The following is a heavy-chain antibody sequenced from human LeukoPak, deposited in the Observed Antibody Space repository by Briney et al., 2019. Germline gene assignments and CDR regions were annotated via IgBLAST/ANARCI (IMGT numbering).Heavy chain of an antibody. CDR3: ATLTYGDYGVDY. CDR2: FDPEDGET. V-gene: IGHV1-24*01. J-gene: IGHJ4*02. D-gene: IGHD4-17*01. CDR1: GYTLTELS. Sequence: ASVTVSFTVSGYTLTELSMHWVRQAPGKGLEWMGGFDPEDGETIYAQKFQGRVTMTEDTSTDTAYMELSSLRSEDTAVYYCATLTYGDYGVDYWGQGTLVTVSS.